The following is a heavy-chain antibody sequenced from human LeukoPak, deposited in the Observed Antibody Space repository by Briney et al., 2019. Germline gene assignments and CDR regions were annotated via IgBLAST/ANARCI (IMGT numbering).Heavy chain of an antibody. D-gene: IGHD6-13*01. CDR1: GFTFSSYS. CDR3: AKDRGAAAARFGY. Sequence: PGRSLRLSCAASGFTFSSYSMNWVRQAPGKGLEWVSSISSSSSYIYYADSVKGRFTISRDNSKNTLYLQMNSLRTEDTAVYYCAKDRGAAAARFGYWGQGTLVTVSS. CDR2: ISSSSSYI. V-gene: IGHV3-21*04. J-gene: IGHJ4*02.